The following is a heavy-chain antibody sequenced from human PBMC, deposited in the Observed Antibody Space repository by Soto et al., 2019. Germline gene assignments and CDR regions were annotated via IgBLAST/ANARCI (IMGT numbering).Heavy chain of an antibody. CDR2: IWYDGSNK. J-gene: IGHJ4*02. D-gene: IGHD2-2*01. Sequence: GGSLRLSCAASGFTFSSYGMHWVRQAPGKGLEWVAVIWYDGSNKYYADSVKGRFTISRDNSKNTLYLQMNSLRAEDTAVYYCARDEADIVVVPAAMRGLGFFDYWGQGTLVTVSS. CDR1: GFTFSSYG. V-gene: IGHV3-33*01. CDR3: ARDEADIVVVPAAMRGLGFFDY.